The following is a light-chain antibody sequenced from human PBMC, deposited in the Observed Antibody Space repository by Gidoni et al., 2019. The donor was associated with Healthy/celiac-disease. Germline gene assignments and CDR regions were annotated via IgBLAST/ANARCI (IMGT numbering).Light chain of an antibody. V-gene: IGKV1-8*01. CDR3: QQYYSYPPLT. Sequence: AIRITQSPSSLSASTGDRVTITCRASQGISSYLAWYQQKPGKAPKLLIYAASTLQSGVPSRFSGSGSVTDFTLTIICLQSEDFATYYCQQYYSYPPLTFGGGTKVEIK. J-gene: IGKJ4*01. CDR2: AAS. CDR1: QGISSY.